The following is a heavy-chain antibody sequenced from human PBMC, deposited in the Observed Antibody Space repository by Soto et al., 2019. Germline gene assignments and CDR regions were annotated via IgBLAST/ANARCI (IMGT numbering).Heavy chain of an antibody. V-gene: IGHV5-51*01. D-gene: IGHD3-22*01. CDR3: ARHNYYDSSGYYRAPNGWSDP. J-gene: IGHJ5*02. Sequence: PGESLKISCKGSGYSFTSYWIGWVRQMPGKGLEWTGIIYPGDSDTRYSPSFQGQVTISADKSISTAYLQWSSLKASDTAMYYCARHNYYDSSGYYRAPNGWSDPWGQGTLVTVSS. CDR1: GYSFTSYW. CDR2: IYPGDSDT.